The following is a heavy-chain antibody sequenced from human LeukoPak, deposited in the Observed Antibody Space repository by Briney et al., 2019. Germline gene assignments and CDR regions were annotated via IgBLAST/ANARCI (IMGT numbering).Heavy chain of an antibody. J-gene: IGHJ4*02. CDR3: AKLEVTAYGGAY. CDR2: ISWSSGSI. Sequence: PGRSLRLSCAASGFTFDDYAMHWVRQAPGKGLEWVSGISWSSGSIGYADSVKGRFSISRDNTKNSLYLQMSSLRAEDTALYYCAKLEVTAYGGAYWGQGTLVTVSS. D-gene: IGHD2-21*02. CDR1: GFTFDDYA. V-gene: IGHV3-9*01.